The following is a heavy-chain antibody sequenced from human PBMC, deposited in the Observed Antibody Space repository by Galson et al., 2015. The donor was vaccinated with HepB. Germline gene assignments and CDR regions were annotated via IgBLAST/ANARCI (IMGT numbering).Heavy chain of an antibody. Sequence: GKGLEWVSAISGSGGSTYYADSVKGRFTISRDNSKNTLYLQMNSLRAEDTAVYYCAKVGQQLVIGPLEFDYWGQGTLVTVSS. CDR2: ISGSGGST. J-gene: IGHJ4*02. V-gene: IGHV3-23*01. CDR3: AKVGQQLVIGPLEFDY. D-gene: IGHD6-13*01.